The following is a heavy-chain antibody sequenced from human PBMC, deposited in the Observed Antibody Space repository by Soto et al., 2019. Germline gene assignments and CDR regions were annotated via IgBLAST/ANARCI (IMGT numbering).Heavy chain of an antibody. CDR2: IIPISGTT. CDR3: AREYSRSTQRLYIDV. V-gene: IGHV1-69*01. CDR1: GGIFSSYA. J-gene: IGHJ2*01. Sequence: QVQLVQSGAEVKKPGSSVKVSCKVSGGIFSSYAIGWVRQAPGQGLEWMGGIIPISGTTNRAQKFQGRVTVTTDESTSTLTISMSALTAQGTAVYYCAREYSRSTQRLYIDVWGSGTLVTVSS. D-gene: IGHD6-6*01.